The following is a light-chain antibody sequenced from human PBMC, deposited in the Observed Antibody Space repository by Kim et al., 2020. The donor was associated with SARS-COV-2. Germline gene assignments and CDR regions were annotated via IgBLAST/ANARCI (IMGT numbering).Light chain of an antibody. J-gene: IGLJ3*02. CDR1: SSNIGSNT. CDR2: NNN. Sequence: QSVLTQSPSASGTPGQTVTISCSGSSSNIGSNTVNWYQHLPGTAPKLLIYNNNQRPSGVPDRFSGSTSGTSASLAISRLRSEDEADYYCAAWDDSLSGWMFGGGTQLTVL. CDR3: AAWDDSLSGWM. V-gene: IGLV1-44*01.